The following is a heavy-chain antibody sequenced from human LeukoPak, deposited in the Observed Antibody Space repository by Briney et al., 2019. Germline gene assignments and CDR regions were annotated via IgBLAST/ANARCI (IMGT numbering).Heavy chain of an antibody. D-gene: IGHD1-1*01. Sequence: PGGSLRLSCVASGFTFSSGTLNWVRQAPGKGLEWVSGISGTGGSTYYADSVKGRFTISRDNFKSTLYLQMNSLRAEDTAVYYCAKRAGGTGGTFDYWGQGTLVTVSS. CDR3: AKRAGGTGGTFDY. J-gene: IGHJ4*02. CDR1: GFTFSSGT. CDR2: ISGTGGST. V-gene: IGHV3-23*01.